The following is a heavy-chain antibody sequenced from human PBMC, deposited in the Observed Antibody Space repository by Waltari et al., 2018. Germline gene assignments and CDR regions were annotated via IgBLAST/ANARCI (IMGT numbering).Heavy chain of an antibody. CDR1: GLVFSKCA. J-gene: IGHJ4*02. D-gene: IGHD2-15*01. CDR2: LTDVGAT. CDR3: ARDRGGSPSDLFDY. Sequence: EVQLVESGGGVVQPGGGLRLACQGFGLVFSKCALTWVRQAPGKGLEWVSTLTDVGATFYGGSVKGRFIISRDNSKSTVYLQMDSLRADDTAVYYCARDRGGSPSDLFDYWGQGILVTVSS. V-gene: IGHV3-23*04.